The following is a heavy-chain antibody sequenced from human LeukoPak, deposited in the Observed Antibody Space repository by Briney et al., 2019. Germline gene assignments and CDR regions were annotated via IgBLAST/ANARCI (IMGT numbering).Heavy chain of an antibody. CDR3: ARVERCGGDCYGGGMGY. Sequence: PSQTLSLTCTVSGVSISSGGYYWSWIRQHPGKGLEWIGYIYYSGSTYYNPSLKSRVTISVDTSKNQFSLKLSSVTAADTAVYYCARVERCGGDCYGGGMGYWGQGTLVTVSS. D-gene: IGHD2-21*02. J-gene: IGHJ4*02. CDR1: GVSISSGGYY. CDR2: IYYSGST. V-gene: IGHV4-31*03.